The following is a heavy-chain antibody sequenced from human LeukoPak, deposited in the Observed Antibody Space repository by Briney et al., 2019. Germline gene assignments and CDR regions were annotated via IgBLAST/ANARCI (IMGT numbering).Heavy chain of an antibody. CDR2: IYYSGST. Sequence: SETLXLXXTXXXXXXXSXYWSWLRQPPGXGLEWTGYIYYSGSTNYNPSLKSRVTISVDTSKNQFSLKLSSVTAADTAVYYCARWGLGLIAAADPDYWGQGTLVTVSS. CDR1: XXXXXSXY. D-gene: IGHD6-13*01. CDR3: ARWGLGLIAAADPDY. J-gene: IGHJ4*02. V-gene: IGHV4-59*01.